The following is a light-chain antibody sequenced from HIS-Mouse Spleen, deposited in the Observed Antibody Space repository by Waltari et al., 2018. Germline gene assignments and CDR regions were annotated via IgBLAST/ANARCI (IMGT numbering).Light chain of an antibody. CDR3: AAWDDSLSGPV. CDR2: RNN. Sequence: QSVLTQPPSASGTPGPRVTISCSGSSSNIGRNYVYWYQQLPGTAPKLLIHRNNRRPSGVPDRFSGSKSGTSASLAISGLRSEDEADYYCAAWDDSLSGPVFGGGTKLTVL. CDR1: SSNIGRNY. J-gene: IGLJ3*02. V-gene: IGLV1-47*01.